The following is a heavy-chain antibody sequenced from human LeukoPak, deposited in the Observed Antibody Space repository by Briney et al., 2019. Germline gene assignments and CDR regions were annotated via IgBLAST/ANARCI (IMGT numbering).Heavy chain of an antibody. J-gene: IGHJ4*02. CDR2: ISGSGGST. CDR3: AKSKGVVPTLDY. D-gene: IGHD3-22*01. CDR1: GFTFSSYA. Sequence: GGSLRLSCAASGFTFSSYAMSWVRQAPGKGLEWVSAISGSGGSTYYADSVKGQFTISRDNSKNTLYLQMNSLRAEDTAVYYCAKSKGVVPTLDYWGQGTLVTVSS. V-gene: IGHV3-23*01.